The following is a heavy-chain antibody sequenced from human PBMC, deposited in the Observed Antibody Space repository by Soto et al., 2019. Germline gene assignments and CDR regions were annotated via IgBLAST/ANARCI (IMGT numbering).Heavy chain of an antibody. CDR3: ARDASDCSGGSCYSGFLVY. Sequence: QLQLQESGSGLVKPSQTLSLTCAVSGGSISSGGYSWSWIRQPPGKGLEWIGYIYHSGSTYYNPSLKSRVTISVDRSKNKFSLKLNSVTAADTAVYYCARDASDCSGGSCYSGFLVYWGQGTLVTVSS. D-gene: IGHD2-15*01. J-gene: IGHJ4*02. CDR1: GGSISSGGYS. CDR2: IYHSGST. V-gene: IGHV4-30-2*01.